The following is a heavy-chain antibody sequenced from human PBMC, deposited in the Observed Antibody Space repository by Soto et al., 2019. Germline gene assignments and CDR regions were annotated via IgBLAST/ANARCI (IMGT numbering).Heavy chain of an antibody. CDR3: ARSLGIAARHPPYYYYGMDV. V-gene: IGHV3-30-3*01. Sequence: QVQLVESGGGVVQPGRSLRLSCAAFGFTFSSYAMHWVRQAPGKGLEWVAVISYDGSNKYYADSAKGRFTISRDNSKNTLYLQMNSLRAEDTAVYYCARSLGIAARHPPYYYYGMDVWGQGTTVTVSS. D-gene: IGHD6-6*01. CDR1: GFTFSSYA. CDR2: ISYDGSNK. J-gene: IGHJ6*02.